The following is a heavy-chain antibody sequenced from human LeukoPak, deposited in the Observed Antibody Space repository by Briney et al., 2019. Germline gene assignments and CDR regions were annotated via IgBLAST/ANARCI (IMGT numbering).Heavy chain of an antibody. CDR2: INHSGST. D-gene: IGHD5-18*01. CDR3: ARDATTGTATRYPYNWFDP. J-gene: IGHJ5*02. CDR1: GGSISSGSYY. V-gene: IGHV4-39*07. Sequence: SETLSLTCTVPGGSISSGSYYWSWIRQPPGKGLEWIGEINHSGSTNYNPSLKSRVTISVDTSKNQFSLKLSSVTAADTAVYYCARDATTGTATRYPYNWFDPWGQGTLVTVSS.